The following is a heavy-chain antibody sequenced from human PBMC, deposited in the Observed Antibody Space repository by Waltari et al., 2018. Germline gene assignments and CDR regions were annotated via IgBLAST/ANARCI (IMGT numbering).Heavy chain of an antibody. J-gene: IGHJ6*02. V-gene: IGHV4-34*01. Sequence: QVQLQQWGAGLLKPSETLSLTCAVYGGSFSGYYWSWIRQPPGKGLEWIGEINNSGSTNYNPSLKSRVTISVDTSKNQFSLKLSSVTAADTAVYYGARGRGVGTYGMDVWGQGTTVTVSS. CDR1: GGSFSGYY. CDR3: ARGRGVGTYGMDV. D-gene: IGHD3-10*01. CDR2: INNSGST.